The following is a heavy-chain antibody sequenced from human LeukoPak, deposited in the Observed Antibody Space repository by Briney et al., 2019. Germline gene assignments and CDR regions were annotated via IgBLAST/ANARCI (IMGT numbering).Heavy chain of an antibody. CDR2: IIPIFGTA. V-gene: IGHV1-69*13. J-gene: IGHJ3*02. D-gene: IGHD4-23*01. CDR1: GGTFSSYA. CDR3: AREATVEDAFDI. Sequence: EASVKVSCKASGGTFSSYAISWVRQAPGQGLEWMGGIIPIFGTANYAQKFQGRVTITADESTSTAYMELSSLRSEDTAVYYCAREATVEDAFDIWGQGTMVTVPS.